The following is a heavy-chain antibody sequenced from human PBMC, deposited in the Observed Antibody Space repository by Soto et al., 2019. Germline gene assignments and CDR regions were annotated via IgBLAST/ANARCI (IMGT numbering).Heavy chain of an antibody. D-gene: IGHD3-16*01. J-gene: IGHJ6*02. CDR3: AKAEYMVLTFKAFYYGMDV. V-gene: IGHV4-34*01. Sequence: SETLSLTYAVYGGSFSGFLWTWIRQPPGKGLEWIGEINHSGSANYNPSLKSRVTISVDTSKNQFSLRLSSVTAADTAVYYCAKAEYMVLTFKAFYYGMDVWGQGTTLTVSS. CDR2: INHSGSA. CDR1: GGSFSGFL.